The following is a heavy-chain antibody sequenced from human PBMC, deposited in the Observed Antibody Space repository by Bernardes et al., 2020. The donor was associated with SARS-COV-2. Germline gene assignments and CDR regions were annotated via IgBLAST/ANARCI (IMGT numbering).Heavy chain of an antibody. D-gene: IGHD2-8*02. CDR1: GFTFSSYW. V-gene: IGHV3-74*01. CDR3: ARDGALYWTHAFDI. J-gene: IGHJ3*02. CDR2: INSDGSST. Sequence: GSLRLSCAASGFTFSSYWMHWVRKAPGKGLVWVSRINSDGSSTSYADSVKGRFTISRDNAKNTLYLQMNSLRAEDTAVYYCARDGALYWTHAFDIWGQGTMVTVSS.